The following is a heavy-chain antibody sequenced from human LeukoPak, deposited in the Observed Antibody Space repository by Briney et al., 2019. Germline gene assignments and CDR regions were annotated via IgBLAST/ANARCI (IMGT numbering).Heavy chain of an antibody. J-gene: IGHJ1*01. D-gene: IGHD4-11*01. V-gene: IGHV1-18*01. CDR2: ISAYNGNT. CDR1: GYTFTSYG. CDR3: ARVGPYSNHQYFQH. Sequence: ASVKVSCKASGYTFTSYGISWVRQAPGQGLEWMGWISAYNGNTNYAQKFQGRVTMTRDTSISTAYMELSRLRSDDTAVYYCARVGPYSNHQYFQHWGQGTLVTVSS.